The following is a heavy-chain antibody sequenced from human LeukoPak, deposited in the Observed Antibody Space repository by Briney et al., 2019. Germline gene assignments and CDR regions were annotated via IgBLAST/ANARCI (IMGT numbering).Heavy chain of an antibody. D-gene: IGHD4-17*01. CDR3: ASLDYGDYSVDY. CDR1: GGSISSSSYY. J-gene: IGHJ4*02. CDR2: IYYSGST. Sequence: SETLSLTCTVSGGSISSSSYYWGWIRQPPGKGLEWIGGIYYSGSTYYNPSLKSRVTISVDTSKNQFSLKLSSVTAADTAVYYCASLDYGDYSVDYWGQGTLVTVSS. V-gene: IGHV4-39*01.